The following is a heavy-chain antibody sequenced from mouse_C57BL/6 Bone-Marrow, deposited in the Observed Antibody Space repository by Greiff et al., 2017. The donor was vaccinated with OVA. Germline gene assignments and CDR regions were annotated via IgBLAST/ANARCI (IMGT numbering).Heavy chain of an antibody. D-gene: IGHD1-1*01. CDR1: GYAFSSSW. J-gene: IGHJ3*01. CDR2: IYPGAGDT. V-gene: IGHV1-82*01. Sequence: QVQLQQSGPELVKPGASVKISCKASGYAFSSSWMNWVKQRPGKGLEWIGRIYPGAGDTNYNGKFKGKATLTADKSSSTAYMQLSSLASEDSAVYFCAGGLLPAWFAYWGQGTLVTVSA. CDR3: AGGLLPAWFAY.